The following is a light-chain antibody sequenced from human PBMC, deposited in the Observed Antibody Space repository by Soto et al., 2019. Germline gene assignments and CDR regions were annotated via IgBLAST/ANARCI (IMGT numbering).Light chain of an antibody. CDR2: RNN. V-gene: IGLV1-47*01. CDR1: TSNVGSNY. CDR3: ATWDDSLNGFYV. J-gene: IGLJ1*01. Sequence: VLTQPPSASGTPGQGVTISCSGSTSNVGSNYVYWYQQLPGTAPKLLIYRNNQRPSGVPDRFSGSKSGTSASLAISGLRSDDEADYFCATWDDSLNGFYVFGTGTKVTV.